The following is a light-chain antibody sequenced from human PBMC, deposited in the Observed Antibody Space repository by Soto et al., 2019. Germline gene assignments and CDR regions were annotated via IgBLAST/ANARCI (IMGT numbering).Light chain of an antibody. J-gene: IGKJ1*01. CDR1: QSVSSSY. Sequence: EIVVTQAPGTLSLSPGERPTLSCRASQSVSSSYLARYQQKPGQAPRLLLYSASRTATGIPDRFSGSGSGTDFTLTISRLEPEDFAVYYCQQYGSSPPCAFGQGTKVEIK. V-gene: IGKV3-20*01. CDR3: QQYGSSPPCA. CDR2: SAS.